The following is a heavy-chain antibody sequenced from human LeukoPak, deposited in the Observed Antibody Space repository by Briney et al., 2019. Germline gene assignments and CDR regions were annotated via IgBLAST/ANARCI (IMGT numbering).Heavy chain of an antibody. CDR3: ARGLDNYGSGSSD. D-gene: IGHD3-10*01. CDR2: ISSSGSTI. Sequence: GGSLRLSCAASGFTFSSYEMNRVRQAPGKGLEWVSYISSSGSTIYYADSVKGRFTISRDNAKNSLYLQMNSLRAEDTAVYYCARGLDNYGSGSSDWGQGTLVTVSS. CDR1: GFTFSSYE. J-gene: IGHJ4*02. V-gene: IGHV3-48*03.